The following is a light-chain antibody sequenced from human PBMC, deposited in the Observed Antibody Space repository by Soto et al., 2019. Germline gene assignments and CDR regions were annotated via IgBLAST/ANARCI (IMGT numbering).Light chain of an antibody. J-gene: IGKJ1*01. CDR3: QQYNKWPLIT. Sequence: EIVMTQSPATLSVTPGERATLSCRASQTVSNDLAWYQQKPGQAPRLLIYAAATRATGIPARFSGSGSGTEFTLTISSLQSEDFAIYYCQQYNKWPLITFGQGTKVDIK. CDR2: AAA. CDR1: QTVSND. V-gene: IGKV3-15*01.